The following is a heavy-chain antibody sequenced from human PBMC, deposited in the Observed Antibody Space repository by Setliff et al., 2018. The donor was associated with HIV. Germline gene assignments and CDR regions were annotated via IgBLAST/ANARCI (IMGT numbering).Heavy chain of an antibody. J-gene: IGHJ3*02. CDR3: ARDQTGVAAAAFGGGSAWSDEGFDI. Sequence: GASVKVSCKASGGTSSTHAMNWVRQAPGQGLEWIGQIISILEITDYAQRLQGRVTITADGPANTFYMELSSLSSEDTAVYYCARDQTGVAAAAFGGGSAWSDEGFDIWGQGTMVTVSS. D-gene: IGHD6-13*01. V-gene: IGHV1-69*10. CDR1: GGTSSTHA. CDR2: IISILEIT.